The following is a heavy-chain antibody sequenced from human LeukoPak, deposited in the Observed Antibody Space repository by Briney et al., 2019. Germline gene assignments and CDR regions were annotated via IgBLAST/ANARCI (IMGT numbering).Heavy chain of an antibody. CDR1: GFTFSSYW. CDR3: ARRESTNNYYYSGMDV. CDR2: INGYGTIT. D-gene: IGHD1/OR15-1a*01. J-gene: IGHJ6*02. V-gene: IGHV3-74*01. Sequence: PGESLRLSCAASGFTFSSYWMHWGRQAPGKGLVWLSRINGYGTITTYADSVQGRLTISRDNAQNTLYLQIDSLRAEDTAVYYCARRESTNNYYYSGMDVWGQGTTATVSS.